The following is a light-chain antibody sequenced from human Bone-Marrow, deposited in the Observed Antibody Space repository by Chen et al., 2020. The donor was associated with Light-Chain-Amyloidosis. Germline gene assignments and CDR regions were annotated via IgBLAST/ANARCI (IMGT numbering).Light chain of an antibody. V-gene: IGKV4-1*01. J-gene: IGKJ1*01. CDR3: QQYYSNHRT. CDR2: WAS. CDR1: QSLLYNNKNY. Sequence: DIVMSQSPASLAVSLGEGATINCKSSQSLLYNNKNYLAWYQQKPGQPPRLLISWASTRESRVPDRCSGSGSGTDFPRTISSLQAEDVAVYYCQQYYSNHRTFGQGAKVEIK.